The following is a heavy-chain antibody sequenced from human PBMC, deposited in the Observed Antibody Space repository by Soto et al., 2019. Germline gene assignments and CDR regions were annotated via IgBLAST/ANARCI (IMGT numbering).Heavy chain of an antibody. CDR3: AYYYYGSGSYYGMDV. Sequence: QLQLQESGPGLVKPSETLSLMCTVSGGSISSSSYYWGWIRQPPGKGLEWIGSIYYSGSTYYNPSLTSRVTISVDTSKNQFSLKLSSVTAADTAVYYCAYYYYGSGSYYGMDVWGQGTTVTVSS. CDR1: GGSISSSSYY. CDR2: IYYSGST. V-gene: IGHV4-39*01. J-gene: IGHJ6*02. D-gene: IGHD3-10*01.